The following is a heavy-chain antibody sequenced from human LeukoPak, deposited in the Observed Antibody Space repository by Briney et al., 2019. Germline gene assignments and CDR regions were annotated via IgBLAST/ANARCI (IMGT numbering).Heavy chain of an antibody. CDR2: INAGNGNT. J-gene: IGHJ4*02. CDR3: ARVSGGNSNSILY. D-gene: IGHD6-6*01. Sequence: ASVKVSCKASGYTFTSYAMHWVRQAPGQRLEWMGWINAGNGNTKYSQKFQGRVTITRDTSASTAYMDLSSLRSEDTAVYYCARVSGGNSNSILYWGQGTLVTVSS. CDR1: GYTFTSYA. V-gene: IGHV1-3*01.